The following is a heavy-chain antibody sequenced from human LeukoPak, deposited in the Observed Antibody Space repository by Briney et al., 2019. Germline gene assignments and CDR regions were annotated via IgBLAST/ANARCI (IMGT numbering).Heavy chain of an antibody. V-gene: IGHV1-69*06. CDR2: IIPIFGTA. D-gene: IGHD3-10*01. J-gene: IGHJ4*02. CDR3: ARGWVEEYYFDY. CDR1: GGTFSSYA. Sequence: SVKVSCKASGGTFSSYAISWVRQAPGQGLEWRGGIIPIFGTANYAQKFQGRVTITADKSTSTAYMELGSLRSEDTAVYYCARGWVEEYYFDYWGQGTLVTVSS.